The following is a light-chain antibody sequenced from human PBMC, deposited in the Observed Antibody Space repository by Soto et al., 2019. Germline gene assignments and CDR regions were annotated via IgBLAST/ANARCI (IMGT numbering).Light chain of an antibody. CDR3: QQYSSFPWT. V-gene: IGKV1-5*03. J-gene: IGKJ1*01. CDR1: QSIDIW. CDR2: KAS. Sequence: IQMTQSPSTLSASVGDRVTVTCRASQSIDIWLAWYQQKPGKAPYLLIYKASGLEAGVPSRFSGSGSGTAFTLTITSLQPDDSATYYCQQYSSFPWTFGQGTKVDNK.